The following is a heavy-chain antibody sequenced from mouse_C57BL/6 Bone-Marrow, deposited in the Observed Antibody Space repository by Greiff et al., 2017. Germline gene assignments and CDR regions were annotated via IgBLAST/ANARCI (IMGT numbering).Heavy chain of an antibody. J-gene: IGHJ1*03. V-gene: IGHV3-6*01. CDR3: AAFDV. CDR2: ISYDGSN. CDR1: GYSITSGYY. Sequence: EVQLVESGPGLVKPSQSLSLTCSVTGYSITSGYYWNWIRQFPGNKLEWMGYISYDGSNNYNPSLKNRISITRDTSKNQFFLKLNSVTTEDTATYYCAAFDVWGTGTTVTVSS.